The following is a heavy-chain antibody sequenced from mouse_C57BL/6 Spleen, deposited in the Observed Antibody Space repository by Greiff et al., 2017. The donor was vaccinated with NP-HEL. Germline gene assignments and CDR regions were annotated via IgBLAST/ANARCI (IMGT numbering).Heavy chain of an antibody. CDR2: IDPETGGT. Sequence: VKLQQSGAELVRPGASVTLSCKASGYTFTDYEMHWVKQTPVHGLEWIGAIDPETGGTAYNQKFKGKAILTADKSSSTAYMELRSLTSEDSAVYYCTFTFYGNYAMDYWGQGTSVTVSS. CDR1: GYTFTDYE. D-gene: IGHD2-10*01. J-gene: IGHJ4*01. CDR3: TFTFYGNYAMDY. V-gene: IGHV1-15*01.